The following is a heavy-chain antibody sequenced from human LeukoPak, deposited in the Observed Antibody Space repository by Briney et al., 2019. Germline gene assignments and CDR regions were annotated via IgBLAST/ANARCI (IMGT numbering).Heavy chain of an antibody. Sequence: GGSLRLSCAASGFTFTSYAMSWVRQAPGKGLEWVSSISSSSTYKYYAGSVKGRFTISRDNGKNSLYLQMNSLRAEDTAVYYCASSDYGDYSAFDYWGQGTLVTVSS. V-gene: IGHV3-21*01. CDR1: GFTFTSYA. CDR2: ISSSSTYK. CDR3: ASSDYGDYSAFDY. D-gene: IGHD4-17*01. J-gene: IGHJ4*02.